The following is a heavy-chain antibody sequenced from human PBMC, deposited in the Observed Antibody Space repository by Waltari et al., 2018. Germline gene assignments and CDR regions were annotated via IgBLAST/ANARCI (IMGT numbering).Heavy chain of an antibody. V-gene: IGHV4-34*01. CDR3: ARGPYSSRYCQH. D-gene: IGHD6-19*01. CDR2: INHSGST. Sequence: QVQLQQWGAGLLKPSETLSLTCAVYGGSFSGYYWSWIRQPPGKGLEWIGEINHSGSTNYNPSLKSRVTISVDTSKNQFSLKLSSVTAADTAVYYCARGPYSSRYCQHWGQGTLVTVSS. CDR1: GGSFSGYY. J-gene: IGHJ1*01.